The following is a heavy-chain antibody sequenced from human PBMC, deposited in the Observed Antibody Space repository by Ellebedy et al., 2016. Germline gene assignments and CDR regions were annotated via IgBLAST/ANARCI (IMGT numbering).Heavy chain of an antibody. Sequence: GESLKISXAASGFTFSSYAMSWVRQAPGKGLEWVSAISGSGGSTYYADSVKGRFTISRDNSKNTLYLQMNSLRAEDTAVYYCAKRALVCSGGSCYSVWGQGTLVTVSS. CDR1: GFTFSSYA. CDR3: AKRALVCSGGSCYSV. V-gene: IGHV3-23*01. J-gene: IGHJ4*02. D-gene: IGHD2-15*01. CDR2: ISGSGGST.